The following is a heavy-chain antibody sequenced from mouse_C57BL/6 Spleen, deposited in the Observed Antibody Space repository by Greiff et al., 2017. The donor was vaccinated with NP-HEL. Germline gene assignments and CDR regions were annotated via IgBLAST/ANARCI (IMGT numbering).Heavy chain of an antibody. CDR3: TLTVVEDYYAMDY. Sequence: VQLQQSGTVLARPGASVKMSCKTSGYTFTSYWMHWVKQRPGQGLEWIGAIYPGNSDTSYNQKFKGKAKLTAVTSASTAYMELSSLTNEDSAVYYCTLTVVEDYYAMDYWGQVTSVTVSS. CDR1: GYTFTSYW. D-gene: IGHD1-1*01. CDR2: IYPGNSDT. J-gene: IGHJ4*01. V-gene: IGHV1-5*01.